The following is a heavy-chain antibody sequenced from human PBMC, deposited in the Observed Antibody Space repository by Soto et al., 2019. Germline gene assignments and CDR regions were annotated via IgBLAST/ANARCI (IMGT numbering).Heavy chain of an antibody. CDR3: AREWYYDILTGYYSGMDV. V-gene: IGHV3-64*02. CDR1: GFTFSSYA. CDR2: ISSNGGST. Sequence: PGGSLRLSCAASGFTFSSYAMHWVRQAPGKGLEYVSAISSNGGSTYYADSVKGRFTVSRDNSKNTLYLQMGSLRAEDMAVYYFAREWYYDILTGYYSGMDVWGQGTTVTVSS. D-gene: IGHD3-9*01. J-gene: IGHJ6*02.